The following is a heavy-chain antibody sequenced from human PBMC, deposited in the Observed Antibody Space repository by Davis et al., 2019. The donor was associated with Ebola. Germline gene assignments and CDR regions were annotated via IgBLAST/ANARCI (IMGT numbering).Heavy chain of an antibody. Sequence: SLKISCAASGFTFDDYAMHWVRHAPGKGLEWVSGISWNSGSIGYADSVKGRSTISRDNAKNSLYLQMNSLRAEDTALYYCAKDGPGTVTTNAFDIWGQGTMVTVSS. D-gene: IGHD4-17*01. CDR1: GFTFDDYA. J-gene: IGHJ3*02. CDR2: ISWNSGSI. V-gene: IGHV3-9*01. CDR3: AKDGPGTVTTNAFDI.